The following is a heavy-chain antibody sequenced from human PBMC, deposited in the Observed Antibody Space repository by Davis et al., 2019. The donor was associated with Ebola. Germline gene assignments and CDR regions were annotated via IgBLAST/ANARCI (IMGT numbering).Heavy chain of an antibody. D-gene: IGHD2-21*01. CDR2: ISYDGSNK. CDR1: GFTFSSYG. Sequence: GESLKISCAASGFTFSSYGMHWVRQAPGKGLKWVAVISYDGSNKYYADSVKGRFTISRDNSKNTLYLQMNSLRAEDTAVYYCARGGDCGGDCSIDYWGQGTLVTVSS. J-gene: IGHJ4*02. V-gene: IGHV3-30*03. CDR3: ARGGDCGGDCSIDY.